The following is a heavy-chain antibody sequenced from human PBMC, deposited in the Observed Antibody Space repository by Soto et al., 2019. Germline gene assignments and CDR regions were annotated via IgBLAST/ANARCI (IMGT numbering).Heavy chain of an antibody. Sequence: SNGSSGLKVYIDGMSVVPQNTGKGLEWVSLITDNGGSTYYADSVKGRFTISRDNTKNTLFLQMNSLRAEDTAVYYCAKERATTTAFDYWGQGVLVKVSS. CDR1: GLKVYIDG. CDR3: AKERATTTAFDY. J-gene: IGHJ4*02. D-gene: IGHD4-17*01. V-gene: IGHV3-23*01. CDR2: ITDNGGST.